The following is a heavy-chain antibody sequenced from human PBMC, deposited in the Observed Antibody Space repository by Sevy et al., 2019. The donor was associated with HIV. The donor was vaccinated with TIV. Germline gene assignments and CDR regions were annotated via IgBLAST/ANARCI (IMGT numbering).Heavy chain of an antibody. D-gene: IGHD3-22*01. CDR3: TTDVSSGYYYGYYYYGMDV. V-gene: IGHV3-15*01. CDR1: GFTFSNAW. Sequence: GGSLRLSCAASGFTFSNAWMSWVRQAPGKGLERVGRIKSKTDGGTTDYAAPVKGRFTISRDDSKNTLYLQMNSLKTEDTAVYYCTTDVSSGYYYGYYYYGMDVWGQGTTVTVSS. CDR2: IKSKTDGGTT. J-gene: IGHJ6*02.